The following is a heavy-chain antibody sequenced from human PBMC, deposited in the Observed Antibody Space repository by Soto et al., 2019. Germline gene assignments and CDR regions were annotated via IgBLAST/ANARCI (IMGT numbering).Heavy chain of an antibody. J-gene: IGHJ4*01. V-gene: IGHV4-59*08. CDR3: ARRWGRSFDY. D-gene: IGHD2-15*01. CDR2: IYYSGST. Sequence: SETLSLPCTAPSSSISCSYWCWIRQPPGKGLEWIGYIYYSGSTNYTPSLKRRVTISVDTSKNQFSLKLSSVTAADTAVYYCARRWGRSFDYWGHGTLVTVS. CDR1: SSSISCSY.